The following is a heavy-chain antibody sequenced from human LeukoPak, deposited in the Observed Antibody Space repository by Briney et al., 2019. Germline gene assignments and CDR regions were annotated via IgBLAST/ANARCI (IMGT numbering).Heavy chain of an antibody. D-gene: IGHD3-16*01. CDR2: IRGITDDWAT. J-gene: IGHJ4*02. CDR3: TTGLGAVTTVGVDDY. Sequence: GGSLRLSCGVSGISFSNAWMSWVRQAPGKGLEWVARIRGITDDWATDYAAPVKGRFTISRDDSKNTLYLEMNSLKTEDKAVYYCTTGLGAVTTVGVDDYWGQGTRVTVSS. CDR1: GISFSNAW. V-gene: IGHV3-15*01.